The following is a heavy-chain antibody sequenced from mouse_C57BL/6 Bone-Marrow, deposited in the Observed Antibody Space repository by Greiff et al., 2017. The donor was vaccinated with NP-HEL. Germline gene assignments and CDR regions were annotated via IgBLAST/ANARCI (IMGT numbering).Heavy chain of an antibody. Sequence: EVKLVESGPVLVKPGASVKMSCKASGYTFTDYYMNWVKQSHGKSLEWIGVINPYNGGTSYNQKFKGKATLTVDKSSSTAYMELNSLTSEDSAVYYCARPITTVIDYWGQGTTLTVSS. CDR1: GYTFTDYY. J-gene: IGHJ2*01. CDR3: ARPITTVIDY. V-gene: IGHV1-19*01. CDR2: INPYNGGT. D-gene: IGHD1-1*01.